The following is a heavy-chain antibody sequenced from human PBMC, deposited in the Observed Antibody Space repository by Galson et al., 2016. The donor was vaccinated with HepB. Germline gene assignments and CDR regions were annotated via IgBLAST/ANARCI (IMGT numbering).Heavy chain of an antibody. CDR3: AHRQIHRSGTWVDP. CDR2: IYWDGDK. J-gene: IGHJ5*02. D-gene: IGHD1-1*01. Sequence: PALVNPTQTLTLTCNISGFSLTTSGVSVGWIRQPPGKALEWLALIYWDGDKRYSPSLKNRLTITKDTSKNQVLLTLTNVDPVDTATHYCAHRQIHRSGTWVDPWGQGTLVTVSS. CDR1: GFSLTTSGVS. V-gene: IGHV2-5*02.